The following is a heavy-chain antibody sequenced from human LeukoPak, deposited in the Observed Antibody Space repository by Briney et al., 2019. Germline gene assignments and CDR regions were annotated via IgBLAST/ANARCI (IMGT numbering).Heavy chain of an antibody. J-gene: IGHJ6*03. CDR1: GYSISSGYY. Sequence: SETLSLTCIVSGYSISSGYYWVWIRQPPRKGLEWIGSIYHSGSTLYNPSLKSRVTISVDTSKNKFSLKLSSVTAADTAMYYCARDQPYMDVWGEGTTVTVSS. CDR2: IYHSGST. V-gene: IGHV4-38-2*02. CDR3: ARDQPYMDV.